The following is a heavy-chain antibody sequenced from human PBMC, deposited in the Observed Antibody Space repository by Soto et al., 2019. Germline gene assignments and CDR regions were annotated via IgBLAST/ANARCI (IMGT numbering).Heavy chain of an antibody. J-gene: IGHJ6*02. V-gene: IGHV3-53*01. D-gene: IGHD3-22*01. CDR3: ARDGYYDSSGYVPHYYGGMDG. Sequence: GGSLRLSCAASGFTVSGNYMSWVRQAPGKGLEWVSIIYTGGSTYYADSVKGRFTISRDNSKNTLYLQMNSLRAEDTAVYYCARDGYYDSSGYVPHYYGGMDGWGQGTAVTVSS. CDR2: IYTGGST. CDR1: GFTVSGNY.